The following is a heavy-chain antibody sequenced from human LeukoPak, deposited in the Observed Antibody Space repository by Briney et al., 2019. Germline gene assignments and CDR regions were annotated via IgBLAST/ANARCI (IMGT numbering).Heavy chain of an antibody. J-gene: IGHJ3*02. CDR1: GFTVSSNY. CDR3: ARAGVRVKGAFDI. Sequence: GGSLRLSCAASGFTVSSNYMSWVRQAPGKGLEWVSVIYSGGSTYYADSVKGRFTISRDNSKYTLYLQMNSLRAEDTAVYYCARAGVRVKGAFDIWGQGTMVTVSS. D-gene: IGHD3-10*01. CDR2: IYSGGST. V-gene: IGHV3-66*02.